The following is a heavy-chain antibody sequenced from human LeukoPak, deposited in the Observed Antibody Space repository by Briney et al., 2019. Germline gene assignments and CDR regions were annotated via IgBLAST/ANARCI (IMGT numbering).Heavy chain of an antibody. CDR2: IYYSGST. J-gene: IGHJ1*01. Sequence: SETLSLTCTVSGGSISSYYWSWIRQPPGKGLEWIGYIYYSGSTNYNPSLKSRVTISVDTSKNQFSLKLSSVTAADTAVYYCASSLGYCSGGSCYSVYFQHWGQGTLVTVSS. CDR3: ASSLGYCSGGSCYSVYFQH. D-gene: IGHD2-15*01. V-gene: IGHV4-59*08. CDR1: GGSISSYY.